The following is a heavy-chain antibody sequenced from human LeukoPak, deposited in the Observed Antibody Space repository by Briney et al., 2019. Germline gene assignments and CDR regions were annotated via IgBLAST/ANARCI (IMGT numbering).Heavy chain of an antibody. Sequence: SETLSLTCTVSGGSVSSGSYYWSWIRQPPGKGLEWIGYIYYSGSTNYNPSLKSRVTISVDTSKNQFSLKLSSVTAADTAVYYCARDTDTAMIWACWGQGTLVTVSS. V-gene: IGHV4-61*01. D-gene: IGHD5-18*01. J-gene: IGHJ4*02. CDR3: ARDTDTAMIWAC. CDR1: GGSVSSGSYY. CDR2: IYYSGST.